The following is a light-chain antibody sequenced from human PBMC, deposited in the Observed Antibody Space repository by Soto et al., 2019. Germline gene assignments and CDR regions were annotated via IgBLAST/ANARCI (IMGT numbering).Light chain of an antibody. V-gene: IGLV2-8*01. Sequence: QSVLTQPPSASGSPGQSVTISCTGTSIDVGGYNYVSWYQQHPGKAPKLMIYEVSKRPSGVPDRFSGSKSGNTASLTVSGLQAEDEADYYCSSYAGSNNYVFGTGTKLTVL. CDR3: SSYAGSNNYV. CDR2: EVS. J-gene: IGLJ1*01. CDR1: SIDVGGYNY.